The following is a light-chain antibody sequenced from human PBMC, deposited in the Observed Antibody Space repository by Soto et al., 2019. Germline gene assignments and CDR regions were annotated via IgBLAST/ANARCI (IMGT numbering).Light chain of an antibody. CDR3: QQYYSTPPT. J-gene: IGKJ2*01. CDR1: QSVLYSSNNKNY. Sequence: DIVMTQSPDSLAVSLGERATINCKSSQSVLYSSNNKNYLAWYQQKPGKPPKLLIYWASTREAGVPDRFSGSGSGTDFNLTISSLQAEDVAVYYCQQYYSTPPTFGQGTKLEIK. CDR2: WAS. V-gene: IGKV4-1*01.